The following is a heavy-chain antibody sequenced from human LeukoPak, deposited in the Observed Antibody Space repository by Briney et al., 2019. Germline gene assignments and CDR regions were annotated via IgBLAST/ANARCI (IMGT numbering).Heavy chain of an antibody. CDR3: ARGDYYYDY. J-gene: IGHJ4*02. CDR2: IYYSGST. CDR1: GGSISSYY. V-gene: IGHV4-59*01. D-gene: IGHD1-26*01. Sequence: SETLSLTCTVSGGSISSYYWSWIRQPPGKGLEWIGYIYYSGSTNYNPSLKSRVTISVDTSKNQFSLKLSSVTAADTAVYYCARGDYYYDYWGQGTLVTVSS.